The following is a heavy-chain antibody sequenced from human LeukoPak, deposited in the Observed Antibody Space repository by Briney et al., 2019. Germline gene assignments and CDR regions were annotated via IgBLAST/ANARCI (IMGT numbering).Heavy chain of an antibody. CDR1: GGSINSDY. Sequence: PSETLSLTCTVSGGSINSDYWSWIRQPAGKGLEWIGRIYTSGSTNYNPSLKSRVTMSVDTSKNQFSLKLSSVTAADTAVYYCARDRYYYDSSGYDPYFDYWGQGTLVTVSS. V-gene: IGHV4-4*07. CDR2: IYTSGST. CDR3: ARDRYYYDSSGYDPYFDY. D-gene: IGHD3-22*01. J-gene: IGHJ4*02.